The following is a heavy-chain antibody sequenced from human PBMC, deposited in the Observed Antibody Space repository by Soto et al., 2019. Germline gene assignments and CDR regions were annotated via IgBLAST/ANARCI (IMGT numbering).Heavy chain of an antibody. Sequence: QVQLVESGGGVVQPGRSLRLSCAASGFTFSSYGMHWVRQAPGKGLEWVAVIWYDGSNKYYADSVKGRFTISRDNSKNPLYLQMNSLRAEDTAVYYCARGRLSYYYYGMDVWGQGTTVTVSS. CDR2: IWYDGSNK. CDR3: ARGRLSYYYYGMDV. CDR1: GFTFSSYG. J-gene: IGHJ6*02. V-gene: IGHV3-33*01.